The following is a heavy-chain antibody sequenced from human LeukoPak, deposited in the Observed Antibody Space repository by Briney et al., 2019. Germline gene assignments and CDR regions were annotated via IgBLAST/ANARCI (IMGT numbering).Heavy chain of an antibody. J-gene: IGHJ4*02. CDR1: GFTFSSYA. V-gene: IGHV3-23*01. CDR3: AKDLTYDYDTTGYFFDF. CDR2: ISGSGGST. Sequence: PGGSLRLSCAASGFTFSSYAMSWVRQAPGKGLEWVSAISGSGGSTYYADSVKGRFTISRDNSKNTLYLQLNRLRAEDTAIYYCAKDLTYDYDTTGYFFDFWGQGTLVTVSS. D-gene: IGHD3-22*01.